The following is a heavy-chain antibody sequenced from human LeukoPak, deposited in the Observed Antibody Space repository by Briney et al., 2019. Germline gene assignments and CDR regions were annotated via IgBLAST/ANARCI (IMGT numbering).Heavy chain of an antibody. V-gene: IGHV3-9*01. D-gene: IGHD3-10*01. CDR3: SKDLLRGFDGMDV. CDR1: GFKFDDYA. CDR2: ISWDSGSI. Sequence: GGSLRLSCAASGFKFDDYAMHWVRQAPGKGLEWVSGISWDSGSIGYSDSVRGRFTISRDNANNFLYLHMNNLRPEDTALYYCSKDLLRGFDGMDVWGQGTTVTVSS. J-gene: IGHJ6*02.